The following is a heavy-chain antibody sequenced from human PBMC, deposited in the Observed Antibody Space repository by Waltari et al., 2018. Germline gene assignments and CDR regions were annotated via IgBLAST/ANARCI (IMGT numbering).Heavy chain of an antibody. CDR1: GGSISSGSYY. Sequence: QVQLQESGPGLVKPSQTLSLTCTVSGGSISSGSYYWSRIRQPAGKGLEWIGRIYTSGSTNYNPSLKRRVTISVDTSKNQFALKLSAVTAADTAVYYCAREGWGAAGTRWGQGTLVTVSS. V-gene: IGHV4-61*02. CDR3: AREGWGAAGTR. CDR2: IYTSGST. J-gene: IGHJ4*02. D-gene: IGHD6-13*01.